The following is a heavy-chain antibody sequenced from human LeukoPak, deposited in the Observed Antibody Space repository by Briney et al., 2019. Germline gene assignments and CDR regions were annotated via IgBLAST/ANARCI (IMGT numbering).Heavy chain of an antibody. CDR2: ISYSGASP. D-gene: IGHD4/OR15-4a*01. J-gene: IGHJ3*01. Sequence: GGSLRLSCAASGFSFDRYAMTWVRQTPGKGLEWVSAISYSGASPYYGDSVKGRFTISRDNSKNTVYLQMNSLRDEDTALYYCAKDSSVLPNALDLWGQGTVVAVSS. V-gene: IGHV3-23*01. CDR3: AKDSSVLPNALDL. CDR1: GFSFDRYA.